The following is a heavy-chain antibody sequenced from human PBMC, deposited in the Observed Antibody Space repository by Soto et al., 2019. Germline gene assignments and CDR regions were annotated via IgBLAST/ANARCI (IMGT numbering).Heavy chain of an antibody. J-gene: IGHJ4*02. V-gene: IGHV3-30-3*01. Sequence: GGSLRLSCAASGFTFSSYAMHWVRQAPGKGLEWVAVISYDGSNKYYADSMKGRFTISRDNSKNTLYLQMNCLRADDTAVYYCAREPDYYGSGSMDYWGQGTLVTVSS. CDR1: GFTFSSYA. CDR2: ISYDGSNK. D-gene: IGHD3-10*01. CDR3: AREPDYYGSGSMDY.